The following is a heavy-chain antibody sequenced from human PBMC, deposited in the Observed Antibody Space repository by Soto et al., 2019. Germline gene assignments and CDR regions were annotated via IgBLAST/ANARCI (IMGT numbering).Heavy chain of an antibody. Sequence: QVQVVQSGAEVKKPGASVRVSCKASEYTFTSSVMHWVRQAPGQSLEWMGWINAGNGNTKYSQKFQDRVTITRDTSASTAYMELSSLRSEDTAVYYCARELQGLYYFDYWGQGTLVTVSS. V-gene: IGHV1-3*01. D-gene: IGHD4-4*01. CDR3: ARELQGLYYFDY. CDR2: INAGNGNT. CDR1: EYTFTSSV. J-gene: IGHJ4*02.